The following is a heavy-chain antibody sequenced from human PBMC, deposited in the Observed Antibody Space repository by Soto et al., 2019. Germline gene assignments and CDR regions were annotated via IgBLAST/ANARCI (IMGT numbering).Heavy chain of an antibody. J-gene: IGHJ6*02. Sequence: GGSLRLSCAASGFTFSSYWMHWVRQAPGKGLVWVSRINSDGSSTSYADSVKGRFTISRDNAKNTLYLQMNSLRAEDTAVYYCARVPYCGGDCYGYYYYGMDVWGQGTTVTVSS. CDR1: GFTFSSYW. CDR2: INSDGSST. CDR3: ARVPYCGGDCYGYYYYGMDV. V-gene: IGHV3-74*01. D-gene: IGHD2-21*02.